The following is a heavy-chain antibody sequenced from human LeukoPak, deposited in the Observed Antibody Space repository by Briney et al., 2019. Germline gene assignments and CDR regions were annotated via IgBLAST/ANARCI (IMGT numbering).Heavy chain of an antibody. J-gene: IGHJ4*02. Sequence: ASVKVSCKASGYTFTSYGISWVQQAPGQGLEWMGWISAYNGNTNYAQKLQGRVTMTTDTSTSTAYMELRSLRSDDTAVYYCARGRGIRYYYGSSGYYPFDYWGQGTLVTVSS. D-gene: IGHD3-22*01. CDR3: ARGRGIRYYYGSSGYYPFDY. V-gene: IGHV1-18*01. CDR1: GYTFTSYG. CDR2: ISAYNGNT.